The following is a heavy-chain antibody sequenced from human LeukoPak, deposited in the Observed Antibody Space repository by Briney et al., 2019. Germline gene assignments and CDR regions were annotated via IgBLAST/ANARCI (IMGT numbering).Heavy chain of an antibody. CDR2: IYYSQST. Sequence: SETLSLTCTVSGRSISSSSYYWGWIRQPPGKGLEWIGSIYYSQSTYYNPSLKSRVTISVDTSKNQNSLKLSSVTAADTAVYYRARHLYSSFHTGSYYFDYWGQGTLVTVSS. D-gene: IGHD6-13*01. V-gene: IGHV4-39*01. J-gene: IGHJ4*02. CDR1: GRSISSSSYY. CDR3: ARHLYSSFHTGSYYFDY.